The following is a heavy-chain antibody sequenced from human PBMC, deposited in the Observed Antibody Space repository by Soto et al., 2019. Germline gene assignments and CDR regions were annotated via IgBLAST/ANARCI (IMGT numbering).Heavy chain of an antibody. V-gene: IGHV4-39*01. J-gene: IGHJ5*02. CDR2: IYYSGST. D-gene: IGHD5-12*01. Sequence: SETLSLTCTVSGGSISSSRYYWGWSRQPPGKGLEWIGSIYYSGSTYYNPSLKSRVTISVDTSKNQFSLKLSSVTAADTAVYYCARLYVEMATMSSFDPWGQGTVITVST. CDR3: ARLYVEMATMSSFDP. CDR1: GGSISSSRYY.